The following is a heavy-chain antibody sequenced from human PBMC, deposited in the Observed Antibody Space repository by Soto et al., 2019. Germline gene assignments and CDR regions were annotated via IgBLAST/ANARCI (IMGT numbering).Heavy chain of an antibody. V-gene: IGHV4-38-2*02. Sequence: SETLSLTCTVSGYSISSGYYWGWIRQPPGKGLEWIGSIYHSGSTYYNPSLKSRVTISVDTAKNQFSLKLSSVTAADTAVYYCASLLRDSEYFQHWGQGTLVTVSS. CDR2: IYHSGST. D-gene: IGHD2-15*01. CDR1: GYSISSGYY. J-gene: IGHJ1*01. CDR3: ASLLRDSEYFQH.